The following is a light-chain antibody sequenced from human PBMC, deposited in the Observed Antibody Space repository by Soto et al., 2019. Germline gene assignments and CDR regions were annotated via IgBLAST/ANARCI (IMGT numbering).Light chain of an antibody. J-gene: IGKJ1*01. CDR1: QSVSSY. Sequence: EIVLTQSPGTLSLSPGARATLSCRASQSVSSYLAWYQQKPGQAPRLLIYDASNRATGIPARFSGSGSGTDFTLTISRLEPEDFAVYYCQQYGSSPWTFGQGTKVDIK. CDR2: DAS. V-gene: IGKV3-20*01. CDR3: QQYGSSPWT.